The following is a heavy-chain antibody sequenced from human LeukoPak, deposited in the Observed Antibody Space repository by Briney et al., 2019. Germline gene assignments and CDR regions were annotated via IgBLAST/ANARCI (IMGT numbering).Heavy chain of an antibody. J-gene: IGHJ6*03. Sequence: SETLSLTCTVSGGSISSSSYYWGWIRQPPGKGPEWIGSIYYSGSTYHNPSLKSRVTISVDPSKNQFSLKLSSVTAADTAVYYCARHSGYSYGYAYYYYYMDVWGKGTTVTVSS. CDR3: ARHSGYSYGYAYYYYYMDV. CDR2: IYYSGST. V-gene: IGHV4-39*01. CDR1: GGSISSSSYY. D-gene: IGHD5-18*01.